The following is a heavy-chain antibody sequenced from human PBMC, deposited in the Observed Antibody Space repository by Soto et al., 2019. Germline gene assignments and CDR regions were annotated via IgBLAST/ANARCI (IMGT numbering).Heavy chain of an antibody. CDR1: GFSLSTSGMR. CDR3: ARTPDFWSWTMDV. CDR2: IDWDDDK. Sequence: SGPTLVDPTQTLTLTCTFSGFSLSTSGMRVNWIRQPPGKALEWLARIDWDDDKFYSTSLRTRLTISKDTSKNQVVLTMTNMDPVDTATYYCARTPDFWSWTMDVWGQGTTVTVSS. V-gene: IGHV2-70*04. J-gene: IGHJ6*02. D-gene: IGHD3-3*01.